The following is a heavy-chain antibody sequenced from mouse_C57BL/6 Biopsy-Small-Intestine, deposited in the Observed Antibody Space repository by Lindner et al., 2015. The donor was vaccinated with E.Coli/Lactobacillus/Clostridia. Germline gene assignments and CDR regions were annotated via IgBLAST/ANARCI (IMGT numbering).Heavy chain of an antibody. CDR2: IYYSGTI. CDR1: GISITTGNYR. J-gene: IGHJ2*01. D-gene: IGHD2-4*01. V-gene: IGHV3-5*01. CDR3: ARDKSDYDGRAFDY. Sequence: VQLQESGPGLVKPSQTVFLTCTVTGISITTGNYRWSWIRQFPGNKLEWIGYIYYSGTITYNPSLTSRTTITRDTPKNQFFLEMNSLTAADTATYYCARDKSDYDGRAFDYWGQGTTLTVSS.